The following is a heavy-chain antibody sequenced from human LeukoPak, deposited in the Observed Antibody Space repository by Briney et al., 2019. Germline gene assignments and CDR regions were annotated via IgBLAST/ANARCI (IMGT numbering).Heavy chain of an antibody. V-gene: IGHV4-59*08. J-gene: IGHJ4*02. CDR1: GGSITSYY. CDR3: AGGYYGGNY. CDR2: IYYSGST. D-gene: IGHD3-22*01. Sequence: SETLSLTCTVSGGSITSYYWSWIRQPPGKGLEWIGYIYYSGSTNYNPSLKSRVTISVDTSKTQFSLKLSSVTAADTAVYYCAGGYYGGNYWGQGTLVTVSS.